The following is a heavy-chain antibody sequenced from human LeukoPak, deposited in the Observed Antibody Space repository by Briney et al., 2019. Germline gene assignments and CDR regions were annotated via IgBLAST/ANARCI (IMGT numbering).Heavy chain of an antibody. CDR3: AKDSGKYYYDSSGYYYPNWFDP. Sequence: GGSLRLSCAASGFTFSSYWMHWVRQAPGKGLVWVSRINSDGSSTSYADSVKGRFTISRDNAKNTLYLQMNSLRAEDTAVYYCAKDSGKYYYDSSGYYYPNWFDPWGQGTLVTVSS. CDR1: GFTFSSYW. V-gene: IGHV3-74*01. D-gene: IGHD3-22*01. CDR2: INSDGSST. J-gene: IGHJ5*02.